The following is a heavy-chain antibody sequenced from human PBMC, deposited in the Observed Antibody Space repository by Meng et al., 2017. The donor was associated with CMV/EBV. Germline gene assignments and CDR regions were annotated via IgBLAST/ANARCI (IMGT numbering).Heavy chain of an antibody. Sequence: SETLSLTCTVSGGSISSSSYYWGWLRQPPGKGLEWIGSIYYSGSTYYNPSLKSRVTISVDTSKNQFSLKLSSVTAADTAVYYCARDRWLLNNWFDPWGQGTLVTVSS. CDR1: GGSISSSSYY. J-gene: IGHJ5*02. V-gene: IGHV4-39*07. D-gene: IGHD2-15*01. CDR2: IYYSGST. CDR3: ARDRWLLNNWFDP.